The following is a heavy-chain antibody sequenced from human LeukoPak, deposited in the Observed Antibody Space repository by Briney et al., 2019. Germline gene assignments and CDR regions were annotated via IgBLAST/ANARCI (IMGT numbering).Heavy chain of an antibody. J-gene: IGHJ6*03. Sequence: ASVKVSCKASGYTFTGYYMHWVRQAPGQGLEWMGWINPNSGGTNYAQKFQGRVTMTRDTSISTAYRELSRLRSDDTAVYYCARVVDYGDYGYYYYYMDVWGKGTTVTVSS. CDR2: INPNSGGT. D-gene: IGHD4-17*01. V-gene: IGHV1-2*02. CDR1: GYTFTGYY. CDR3: ARVVDYGDYGYYYYYMDV.